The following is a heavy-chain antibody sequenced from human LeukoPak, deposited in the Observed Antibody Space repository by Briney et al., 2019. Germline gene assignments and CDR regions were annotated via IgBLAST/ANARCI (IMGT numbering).Heavy chain of an antibody. V-gene: IGHV1-2*04. J-gene: IGHJ3*02. CDR1: GYTFTGYY. CDR3: ARGGIYSSSWYGFTDAFAI. Sequence: ASVKVSCKASGYTFTGYYMHWVRQAPGQGLEWMGWINPNSGGTNYAQKFQGWVTMTRDTSISTAYMELSRLRSDDTAVYYCARGGIYSSSWYGFTDAFAIWGQGTMVTVSS. D-gene: IGHD6-13*01. CDR2: INPNSGGT.